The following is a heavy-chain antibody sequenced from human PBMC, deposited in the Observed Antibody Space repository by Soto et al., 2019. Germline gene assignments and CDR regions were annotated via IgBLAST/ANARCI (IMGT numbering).Heavy chain of an antibody. CDR1: GLTLRDSW. Sequence: PGGPLRLSCVVPGLTLRDSWMTWVRQAPGKGLEWVGNITREGRERNYVDAVKGRFSSSRDNAKNSMFLQMDIVRADDTAVYYGARDRYKWDKNRFDYGGQGTRFTVSS. D-gene: IGHD1-20*01. CDR2: ITREGRER. CDR3: ARDRYKWDKNRFDY. V-gene: IGHV3-7*03. J-gene: IGHJ4*02.